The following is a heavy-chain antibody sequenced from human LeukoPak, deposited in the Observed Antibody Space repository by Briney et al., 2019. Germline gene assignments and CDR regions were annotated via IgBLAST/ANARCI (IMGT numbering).Heavy chain of an antibody. Sequence: GGSLRLSCAASGFTFSDYYMSWIRQAPGKGLEWVSYISSSSTIYYADSVKGRFTISRDNAKNTLYLQMNSLRAEDTAVYYCAKLGYGDSNFDYWGQGTLVTVSS. J-gene: IGHJ4*02. CDR3: AKLGYGDSNFDY. CDR2: ISSSSTI. D-gene: IGHD4-17*01. CDR1: GFTFSDYY. V-gene: IGHV3-11*04.